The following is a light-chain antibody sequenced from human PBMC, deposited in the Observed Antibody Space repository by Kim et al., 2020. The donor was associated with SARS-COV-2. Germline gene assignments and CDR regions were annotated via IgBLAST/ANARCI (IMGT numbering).Light chain of an antibody. J-gene: IGLJ3*02. CDR2: AND. Sequence: GQRVTITCSGCNSNIGANTVNWYQQLPGTAPKLLIYANDRRPSGVPDRFSVSQSGTSASLAISGLQSEDEADYYCATWDDSLNAWVFGGGTQLTVL. CDR1: NSNIGANT. CDR3: ATWDDSLNAWV. V-gene: IGLV1-44*01.